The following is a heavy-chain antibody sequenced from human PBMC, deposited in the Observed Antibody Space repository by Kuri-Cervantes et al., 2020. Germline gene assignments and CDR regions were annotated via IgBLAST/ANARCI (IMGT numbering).Heavy chain of an antibody. CDR3: ARGVELERCFDY. CDR1: GGSISSSNW. Sequence: GSLRLSCAVSGGSISSSNWWSWVRQPPGKGLEWIGEIYHSGSTNYNPSLKSRVTISVDKSKNQFSLKLSSVTAADTAVYYCARGVELERCFDYWGQGTLVTVSS. V-gene: IGHV4-4*02. J-gene: IGHJ4*02. CDR2: IYHSGST. D-gene: IGHD1-1*01.